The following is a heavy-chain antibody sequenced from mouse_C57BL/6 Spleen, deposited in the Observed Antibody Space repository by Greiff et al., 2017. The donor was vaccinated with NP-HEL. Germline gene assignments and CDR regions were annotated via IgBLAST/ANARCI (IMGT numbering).Heavy chain of an antibody. V-gene: IGHV14-2*01. J-gene: IGHJ4*01. CDR1: GFTIKDYY. Sequence: EVQLQQSGAELVKPGASVKLSCTASGFTIKDYYMHWVKQRTEQGLEWIGRIDPEDGETKYAPKFQGKATITADTSSNTAYLQLSSLTSEDTAVYYCAKIPFITTARRGAMDYWGQGTSVTVSS. CDR3: AKIPFITTARRGAMDY. CDR2: IDPEDGET. D-gene: IGHD1-1*01.